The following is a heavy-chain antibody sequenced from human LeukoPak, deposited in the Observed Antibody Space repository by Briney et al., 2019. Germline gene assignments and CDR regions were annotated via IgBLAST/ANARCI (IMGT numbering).Heavy chain of an antibody. D-gene: IGHD3-10*01. Sequence: GGSLRLSCAASGFTFSSYSMNWVRQAPGKWLEWVSVIDSSSSYIWYADSVKGRFTISRDNAKNSLYLQMNSLRAEDTAVYYCAVGLWFGEYDFDYWGQGTLVTVSS. CDR3: AVGLWFGEYDFDY. CDR2: IDSSSSYI. J-gene: IGHJ4*02. CDR1: GFTFSSYS. V-gene: IGHV3-21*01.